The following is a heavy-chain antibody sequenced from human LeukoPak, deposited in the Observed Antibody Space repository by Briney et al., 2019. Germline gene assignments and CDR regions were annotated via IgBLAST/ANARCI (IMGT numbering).Heavy chain of an antibody. Sequence: SETLSLTCTVSGGSISSSSYYWGWIRQPPGKGLEWIGSIYYSGSTYYNPSLKSRVTISVDTSKNQFSLKLSSVTAADTAVYYCARDLNTAMVYYYYMDVWGKETTVTVSS. CDR3: ARDLNTAMVYYYYMDV. V-gene: IGHV4-39*02. D-gene: IGHD5-18*01. CDR1: GGSISSSSYY. J-gene: IGHJ6*03. CDR2: IYYSGST.